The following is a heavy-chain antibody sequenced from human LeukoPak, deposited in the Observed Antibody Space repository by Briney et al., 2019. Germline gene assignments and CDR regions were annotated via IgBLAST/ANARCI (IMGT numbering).Heavy chain of an antibody. V-gene: IGHV3-53*01. Sequence: GGSLRLSCAASGFTVNSNDMSWVRQAPGKGLEWVSVFCSGGSTYFADSVKGRFTISRDNSKNTLYLQMNSLRAEDTAVYYCATLKGKAFDYWGQGTLVTVSS. CDR1: GFTVNSND. CDR3: ATLKGKAFDY. J-gene: IGHJ4*02. CDR2: FCSGGST.